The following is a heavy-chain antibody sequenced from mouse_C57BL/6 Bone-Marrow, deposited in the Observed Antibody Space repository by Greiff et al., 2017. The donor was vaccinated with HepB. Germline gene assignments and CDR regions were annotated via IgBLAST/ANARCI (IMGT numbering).Heavy chain of an antibody. CDR1: GYSITSGYY. D-gene: IGHD2-3*01. CDR3: ARDGYYKDFDY. J-gene: IGHJ2*01. CDR2: ISYDGSN. Sequence: ESGPGLVKPSQSLSLTCSVTGYSITSGYYWNWIRQFPGNKLEWMGYISYDGSNNYNPSLKNRISITRDTSKNQFFLKLNSVTTEDTATYDCARDGYYKDFDYWGQGTTLTVSS. V-gene: IGHV3-6*01.